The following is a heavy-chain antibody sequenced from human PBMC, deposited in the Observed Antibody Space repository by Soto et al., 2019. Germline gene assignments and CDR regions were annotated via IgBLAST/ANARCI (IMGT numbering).Heavy chain of an antibody. Sequence: TSETLSLTCTVSGGSISSYYWGWIRQPPGKGLEWIGSIYYSGSTYYNPSLKSRVTISVDTSKNQFSLKLSSVTAADTAVYYCATQFWAVTTGGYYFDYWGQGTLVNVSS. D-gene: IGHD4-17*01. V-gene: IGHV4-39*01. CDR1: GGSISSYY. J-gene: IGHJ4*02. CDR3: ATQFWAVTTGGYYFDY. CDR2: IYYSGST.